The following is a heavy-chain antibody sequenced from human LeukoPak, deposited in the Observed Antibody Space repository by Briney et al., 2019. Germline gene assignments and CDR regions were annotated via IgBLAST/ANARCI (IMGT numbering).Heavy chain of an antibody. D-gene: IGHD3-22*01. J-gene: IGHJ1*01. Sequence: PSETLSLTCSVSGDSVSRSDSYWDWIRQPPGKGLEWIGTLYYSGRTYYSPSLKSRVTMSVDPSNNQFSLNLRSVTAADTAVYYCARRRYYDGSGYLEWGQGTLLSVSS. CDR2: LYYSGRT. V-gene: IGHV4-39*01. CDR3: ARRRYYDGSGYLE. CDR1: GDSVSRSDSY.